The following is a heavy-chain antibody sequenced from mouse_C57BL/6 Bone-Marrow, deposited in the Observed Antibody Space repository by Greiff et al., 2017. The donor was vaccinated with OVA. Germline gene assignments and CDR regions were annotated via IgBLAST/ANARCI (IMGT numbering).Heavy chain of an antibody. CDR1: GYTFTSYG. J-gene: IGHJ3*01. Sequence: ESGAELARPGASVKLSCKASGYTFTSYGISWVKQRTGQGLEWIGEIYPRSGNTSYNEKFKGKATLTADKSSSTAYMELRSLTSEDSAVYFCARLGELPLGYWGQGTLVTVFA. CDR3: ARLGELPLGY. CDR2: IYPRSGNT. V-gene: IGHV1-81*01. D-gene: IGHD5-5*01.